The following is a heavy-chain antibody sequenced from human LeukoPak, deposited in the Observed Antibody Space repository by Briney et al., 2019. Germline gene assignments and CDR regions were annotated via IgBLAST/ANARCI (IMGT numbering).Heavy chain of an antibody. D-gene: IGHD1-7*01. CDR3: AAYHASGTFGYFQH. V-gene: IGHV3-30*03. CDR2: ISYDGSNK. Sequence: PGGSLRLSCAASGFTFNSYGMHWVRQAPGKGLEWLAVISYDGSNKYFADSVEGRLVVSRDNSNNTLYLHMNTLRPDDTDIYYCAAYHASGTFGYFQHWGQGTLVTVSS. CDR1: GFTFNSYG. J-gene: IGHJ1*01.